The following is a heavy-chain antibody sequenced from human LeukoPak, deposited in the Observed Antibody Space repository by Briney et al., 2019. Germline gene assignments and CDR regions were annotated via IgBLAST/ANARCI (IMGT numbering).Heavy chain of an antibody. CDR1: GETFSGYF. CDR3: ARPGNYNYGGSDRYYFNY. Sequence: SETLSLTCAVYGETFSGYFWSWIRQPPGKGLEWIGEINHSGTTNYNPSLKSRVTISADTSMNQFSLKLRSVTAADTAVYYCARPGNYNYGGSDRYYFNYWGRGTLVTVSS. V-gene: IGHV4-34*01. J-gene: IGHJ4*02. D-gene: IGHD4-23*01. CDR2: INHSGTT.